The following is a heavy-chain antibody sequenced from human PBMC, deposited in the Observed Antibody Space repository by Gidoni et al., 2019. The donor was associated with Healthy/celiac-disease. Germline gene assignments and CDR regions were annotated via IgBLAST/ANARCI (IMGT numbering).Heavy chain of an antibody. CDR3: WCLATIVY. J-gene: IGHJ4*02. CDR1: GFTFSSYS. Sequence: EVQLVESGGGMVKTGGSMRLSCAASGFTFSSYSMNWARQAPGKGLGWLSSISSSSSYIYYADSVKGRFTISRDNAKNSLYLQMNSPRAEDTSGYYCWCLATIVYCGQGTLVTVSS. CDR2: ISSSSSYI. D-gene: IGHD5-12*01. V-gene: IGHV3-21*01.